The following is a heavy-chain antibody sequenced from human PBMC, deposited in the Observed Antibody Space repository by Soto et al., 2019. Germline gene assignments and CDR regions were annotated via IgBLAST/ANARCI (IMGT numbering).Heavy chain of an antibody. Sequence: EVQLLESGGGLVQPGGSLRLSCAASGFIFGHYAMTWVRQAPGKGLEWISAISGRGDSTYYADAVKGRFTISRDNSKNTLYLQMNSLRVEDTAVYYCAKALDGIDDYFYAMGVWGQGTTVTVSS. J-gene: IGHJ6*02. CDR3: AKALDGIDDYFYAMGV. CDR1: GFIFGHYA. CDR2: ISGRGDST. V-gene: IGHV3-23*01. D-gene: IGHD1-1*01.